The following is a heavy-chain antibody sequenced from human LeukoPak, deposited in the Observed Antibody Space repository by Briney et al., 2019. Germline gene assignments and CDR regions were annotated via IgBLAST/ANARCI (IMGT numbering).Heavy chain of an antibody. V-gene: IGHV1-2*02. J-gene: IGHJ5*02. CDR2: INPNNGGT. CDR1: GYTFTGYY. Sequence: ASVKVSCKASGYTFTGYYMHWVRQAPGQGLEWMGWINPNNGGTKYSQKFQGRVTMTRVTSINTVYMELSGLTSDDTAVYYCAKVGLTPWGQGTLVVVSS. CDR3: AKVGLTP.